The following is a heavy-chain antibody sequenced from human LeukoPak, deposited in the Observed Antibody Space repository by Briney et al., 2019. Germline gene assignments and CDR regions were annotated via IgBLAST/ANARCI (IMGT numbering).Heavy chain of an antibody. CDR2: IYYSGST. J-gene: IGHJ4*02. Sequence: SETLSLPCTVSGGSISSYYWSWIRQPPGKGLEGIGYIYYSGSTNDNPSLKSRVTISVDTSKNQCSLKLSAVTAADTAVYYCARDSSGRWLQSQGCFAYWGQGTLVTVSS. CDR3: ARDSSGRWLQSQGCFAY. CDR1: GGSISSYY. D-gene: IGHD5-24*01. V-gene: IGHV4-59*01.